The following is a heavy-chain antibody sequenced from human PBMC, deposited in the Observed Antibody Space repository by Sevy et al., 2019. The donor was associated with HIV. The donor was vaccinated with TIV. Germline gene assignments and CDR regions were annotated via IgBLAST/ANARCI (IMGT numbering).Heavy chain of an antibody. Sequence: GGSLRLSCAASGFTFSSYSINWVRQAPGKGLEWVSSISSSSNFIYYADSVKGRFTISRDNAKNPPYLQMHSLRAEDTAVYYCARGEYCSSTTCSYFDYWGQGTLVTVSS. CDR3: ARGEYCSSTTCSYFDY. D-gene: IGHD2-2*01. V-gene: IGHV3-21*01. CDR2: ISSSSNFI. J-gene: IGHJ4*02. CDR1: GFTFSSYS.